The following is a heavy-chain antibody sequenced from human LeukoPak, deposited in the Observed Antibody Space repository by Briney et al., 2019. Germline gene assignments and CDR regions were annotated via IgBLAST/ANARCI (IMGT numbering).Heavy chain of an antibody. V-gene: IGHV3-74*01. D-gene: IGHD3-10*01. CDR1: GFTFSSYW. CDR2: INSDGSST. CDR3: ARDRVMYYYGSGSYYRDAFDI. J-gene: IGHJ3*02. Sequence: GGSLRLSCAASGFTFSSYWMHWVRHAPGKGLVWVSRINSDGSSTSYADSVKGRFTISRDNAKNTLYLQMNSLRAEDTAVYYCARDRVMYYYGSGSYYRDAFDIWGQGTMVTVSS.